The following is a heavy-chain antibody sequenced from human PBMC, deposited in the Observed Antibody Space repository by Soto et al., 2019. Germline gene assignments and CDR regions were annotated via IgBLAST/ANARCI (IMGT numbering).Heavy chain of an antibody. V-gene: IGHV3-74*01. Sequence: PGGSLRLSCTASGFTFNTHWMHWVRQAPGKGLVWVSRIYFDGITTNYADSGNGRLTVSRDNAKNTVYLHVNTLRDEDTAVYYCARGRAMVLEYSAQRTSVTVSS. J-gene: IGHJ4*02. D-gene: IGHD2-8*01. CDR2: IYFDGITT. CDR1: GFTFNTHW. CDR3: ARGRAMVLEY.